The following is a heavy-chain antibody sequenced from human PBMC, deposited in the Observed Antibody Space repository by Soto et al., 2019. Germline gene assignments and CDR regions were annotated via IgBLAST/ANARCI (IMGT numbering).Heavy chain of an antibody. CDR3: ARGVFYGSGSYVAHQGWSDP. D-gene: IGHD3-10*01. CDR1: GFTSTNYG. J-gene: IGHJ5*02. CDR2: IWYDGSNE. Sequence: QVQLVESGGGVVQPGRSLRLSCAASGFTSTNYGTHWVRQAPGKGLEWVALIWYDGSNEYYADSVKGRFTISRDNSKNTLYLQMNSLRAEDTAVYYCARGVFYGSGSYVAHQGWSDPWGPGTLVTVSS. V-gene: IGHV3-33*01.